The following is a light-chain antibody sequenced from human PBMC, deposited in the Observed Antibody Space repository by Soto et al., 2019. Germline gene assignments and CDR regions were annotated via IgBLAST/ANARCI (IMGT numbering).Light chain of an antibody. CDR1: QGISSA. J-gene: IGKJ4*01. Sequence: AIQLTQSPSSLSASIGDRVTITCRASQGISSALAWYQQKPGRALKLLIYDASNLESGVPSRFSGSGSGTQFSLTISSLQPEDFAAYYCQQFNSFPLTFGGGTKVEIK. CDR3: QQFNSFPLT. CDR2: DAS. V-gene: IGKV1-13*02.